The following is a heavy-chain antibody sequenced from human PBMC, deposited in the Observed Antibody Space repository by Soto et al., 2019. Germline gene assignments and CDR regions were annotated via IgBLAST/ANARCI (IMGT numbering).Heavy chain of an antibody. CDR3: ARESSSSCHDY. CDR1: GYTFTSYG. V-gene: IGHV1-18*01. CDR2: VSAYNGNT. D-gene: IGHD6-13*01. Sequence: QVQLVQSGAEVKKPGASVKVSCKASGYTFTSYGISWVRQAPGQGLEWMGWVSAYNGNTNYAQKLQGRVTMTTDTSTSTAYTELRSLRSDDTAGYYCARESSSSCHDYWGQGTLVTVSS. J-gene: IGHJ4*02.